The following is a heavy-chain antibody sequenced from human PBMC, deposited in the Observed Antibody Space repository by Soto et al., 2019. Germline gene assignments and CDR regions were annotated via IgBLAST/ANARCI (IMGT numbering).Heavy chain of an antibody. CDR3: ARVGYCSGGSCYPDFDY. V-gene: IGHV4-39*01. CDR2: IYYSGNT. J-gene: IGHJ4*02. D-gene: IGHD2-15*01. Sequence: SETLSLTCSVSGDSINSDKYYWGWIRQPPGKGLEWIGSIYYSGNTNYNPSLKTRVTISLDTSKSQLSLKLSSVTAADTAVYYCARVGYCSGGSCYPDFDYWGQGTLVTVSS. CDR1: GDSINSDKYY.